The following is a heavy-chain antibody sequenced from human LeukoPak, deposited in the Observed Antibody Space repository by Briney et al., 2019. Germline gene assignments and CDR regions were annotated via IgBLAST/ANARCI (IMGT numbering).Heavy chain of an antibody. CDR3: AREVTPLWFGAGRSHYYYYGMDV. D-gene: IGHD3-10*01. CDR1: GGSISSYY. V-gene: IGHV4-59*01. J-gene: IGHJ6*02. Sequence: SETLSLTCTVSGGSISSYYWSWIRQPPGKGLEWIGYIYYSGSTNYNPSLKSRVTISVDTSKNQFSLKLSSVTAADTAVYYCAREVTPLWFGAGRSHYYYYGMDVWGQGTTVTVSS. CDR2: IYYSGST.